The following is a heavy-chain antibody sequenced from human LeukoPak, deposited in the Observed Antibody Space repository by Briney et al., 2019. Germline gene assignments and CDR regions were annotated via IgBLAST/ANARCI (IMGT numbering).Heavy chain of an antibody. J-gene: IGHJ4*02. Sequence: SETLSLTCTVSGGYINSGNYYWNWIRQPAGKGLEWIRRIYISGAINYNPSLKSRVTISVDTSKKQFSLKLTSVTAADTAVYYCASGGVGARPDWGQGTLVIVSS. D-gene: IGHD1-26*01. V-gene: IGHV4-61*02. CDR3: ASGGVGARPD. CDR1: GGYINSGNYY. CDR2: IYISGAI.